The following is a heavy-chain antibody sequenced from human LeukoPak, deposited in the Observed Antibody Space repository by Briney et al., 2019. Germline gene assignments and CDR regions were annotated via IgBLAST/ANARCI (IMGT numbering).Heavy chain of an antibody. CDR3: ARGNGGYDYSGIDY. Sequence: GRSLRLSCAASGFTFDDYAMHWVRQAPGKGLEWVSGISWNSGSIGYADSVKGRFTISRDNAKNSLYLQMNSLRAEDTALYYCARGNGGYDYSGIDYWGQGTLVTVSS. D-gene: IGHD5-12*01. CDR2: ISWNSGSI. CDR1: GFTFDDYA. V-gene: IGHV3-9*01. J-gene: IGHJ4*02.